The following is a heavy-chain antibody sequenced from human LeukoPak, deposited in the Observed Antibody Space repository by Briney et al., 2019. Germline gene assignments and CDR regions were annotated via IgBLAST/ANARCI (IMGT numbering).Heavy chain of an antibody. CDR3: ARMSYYYYGMDV. J-gene: IGHJ6*02. CDR2: IYTSGRT. Sequence: SETLSLTCTVSGGSISSYYWSWIRQPPGKGLEWIGYIYTSGRTNYNPSLKSRVTISVDTSKNQFSLKLSSVTAADTAVYYCARMSYYYYGMDVWGQGATVTVSS. CDR1: GGSISSYY. V-gene: IGHV4-4*09.